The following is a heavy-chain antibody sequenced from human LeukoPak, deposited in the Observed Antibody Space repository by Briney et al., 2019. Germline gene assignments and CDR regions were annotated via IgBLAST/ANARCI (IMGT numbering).Heavy chain of an antibody. V-gene: IGHV1-69*13. J-gene: IGHJ5*02. CDR3: AAANIAVAGSRPFWFDP. CDR2: IIPIFGTA. Sequence: SVKVSCKASGGTFSSYAISWVRQAPGQGLEWMGGIIPIFGTANCAQKFQGRVTITADESTSTAYMELSSLRSEDTAVYYCAAANIAVAGSRPFWFDPWGQGTLVTVSS. CDR1: GGTFSSYA. D-gene: IGHD6-19*01.